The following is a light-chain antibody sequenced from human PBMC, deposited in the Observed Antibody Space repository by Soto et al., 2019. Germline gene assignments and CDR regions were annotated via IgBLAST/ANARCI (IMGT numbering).Light chain of an antibody. CDR3: QQYHTYWWT. CDR1: QSISSW. V-gene: IGKV1-5*03. CDR2: KAS. Sequence: DIQMTQSPSTLSASVGDRVTITFRASQSISSWLAWYQQKPGQAPNLLIYKASTLEGEVPSRFSGSGSETEFTLTINSLQPDDSATYYCQQYHTYWWTFGQGTKVDIK. J-gene: IGKJ1*01.